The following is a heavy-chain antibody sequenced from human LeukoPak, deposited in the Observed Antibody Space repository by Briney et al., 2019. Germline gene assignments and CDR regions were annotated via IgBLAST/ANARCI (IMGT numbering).Heavy chain of an antibody. V-gene: IGHV3-33*01. Sequence: PARSLRPSCAASGFTFRWCSMHWVRQAARKGLEWVALIWSNGSSTYFADSMKDRFNLSRDHFNNTLFLQINSLRAEDTAVYYCAGQSASSWDRFYYYGMDVWGQGTTVTVSS. CDR1: GFTFRWCS. J-gene: IGHJ6*02. CDR2: IWSNGSST. D-gene: IGHD6-13*01. CDR3: AGQSASSWDRFYYYGMDV.